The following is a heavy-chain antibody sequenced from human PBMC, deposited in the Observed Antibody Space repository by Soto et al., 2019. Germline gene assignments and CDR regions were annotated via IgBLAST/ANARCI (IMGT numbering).Heavy chain of an antibody. J-gene: IGHJ4*02. CDR1: GFTFSSYS. Sequence: PGGSLRLSCAASGFTFSSYSMNWVRQAPGKGLEWVSSISSSSSYIYYADSVKGRFTISRDNAKNSLYLQISSLRAEDTALYYCARHGGTPDLYFDYWGQGTPVTVSS. CDR2: ISSSSSYI. CDR3: ARHGGTPDLYFDY. V-gene: IGHV3-21*04. D-gene: IGHD3-16*01.